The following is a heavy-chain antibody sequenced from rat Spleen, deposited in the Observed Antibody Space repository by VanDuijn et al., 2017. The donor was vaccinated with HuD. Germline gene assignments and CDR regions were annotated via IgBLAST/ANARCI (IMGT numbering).Heavy chain of an antibody. Sequence: EVQLVQSDGGLVQPGRSLKLSCAASGFTFSDYYMAWVRQAPKKGLEWVATISYDGSSTYYRDSVKGRFTISRDNAKSTLYLQMDSLRSEDTATYYCARPYYNNYGHYYFDYWGQGVMVTVSS. D-gene: IGHD1-10*01. J-gene: IGHJ2*01. CDR3: ARPYYNNYGHYYFDY. CDR2: ISYDGSST. V-gene: IGHV5-7*01. CDR1: GFTFSDYY.